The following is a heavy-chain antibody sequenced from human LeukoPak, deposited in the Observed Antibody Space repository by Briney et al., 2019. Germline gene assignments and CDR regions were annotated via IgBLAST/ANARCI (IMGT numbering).Heavy chain of an antibody. J-gene: IGHJ4*02. Sequence: SETLSLTCTVSGGSISSSSYYWGWLRQPPGKGLEWIGSIYYSGSTYYNPSLKSRVTISVDTSKNQFSLKLSSVTAADTAVYYCARAVVAGKNFDYWGQGTLVTVSS. D-gene: IGHD6-19*01. CDR2: IYYSGST. CDR3: ARAVVAGKNFDY. CDR1: GGSISSSSYY. V-gene: IGHV4-39*07.